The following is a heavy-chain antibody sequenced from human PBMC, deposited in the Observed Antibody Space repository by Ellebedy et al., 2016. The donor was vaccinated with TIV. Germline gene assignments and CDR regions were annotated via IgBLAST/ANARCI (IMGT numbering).Heavy chain of an antibody. Sequence: ASVKVSCXASGYTFTSYDINWVRQATGQGLEWMGWMNPNSGNTGYAQKLQGRVTMTTDTSTSTAYMELRSLRSDDTAVYYCARVTYSSSWYSDYWGQGTLVTVSS. J-gene: IGHJ4*02. CDR2: MNPNSGNT. CDR1: GYTFTSYD. CDR3: ARVTYSSSWYSDY. V-gene: IGHV1-8*01. D-gene: IGHD6-13*01.